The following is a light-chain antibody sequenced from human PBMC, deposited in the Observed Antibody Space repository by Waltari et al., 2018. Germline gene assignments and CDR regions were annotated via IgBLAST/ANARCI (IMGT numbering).Light chain of an antibody. V-gene: IGLV4-69*01. CDR1: SGYSSNV. J-gene: IGLJ3*02. CDR3: QTGGHGTWV. CDR2: VNSDGSH. Sequence: QLVLTQSPSASASLGASVKLTCTLGSGYSSNVIAWHQQQPEKGPRYLMTVNSDGSHSKGGEIPDRFSGSGSGAERYLTISSLQSEDEADYYCQTGGHGTWVFGGGTKLTVL.